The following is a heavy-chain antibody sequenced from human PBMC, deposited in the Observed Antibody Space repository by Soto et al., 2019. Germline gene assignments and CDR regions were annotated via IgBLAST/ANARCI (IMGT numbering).Heavy chain of an antibody. Sequence: EVQLLESGGGLVQPGGSLRLSCAASGFNFRNYAMSWVRQAPGKGLEWVSTISSGDAFTYYADAVKGRFPISRAYSKRTLDLQMNTLKVEDTGVYYCAKDRLDSSVSWGQGTLVTVSS. J-gene: IGHJ5*02. D-gene: IGHD6-19*01. CDR1: GFNFRNYA. CDR2: ISSGDAFT. CDR3: AKDRLDSSVS. V-gene: IGHV3-23*01.